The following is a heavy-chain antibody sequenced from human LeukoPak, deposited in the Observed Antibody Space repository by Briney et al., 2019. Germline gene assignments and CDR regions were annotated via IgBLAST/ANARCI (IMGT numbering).Heavy chain of an antibody. CDR2: ISSSGSTI. Sequence: GRSLRLSCAASGFTFSDYYMSWIRQAPGKGLEWVSYISSSGSTIYYADSVKGRFTISRDNAKNSLYLQMNSLRAEDTAVYYCARDRSYCSSTSCPPYMDVWGKGTTVTVSS. CDR3: ARDRSYCSSTSCPPYMDV. CDR1: GFTFSDYY. J-gene: IGHJ6*03. D-gene: IGHD2-2*01. V-gene: IGHV3-11*01.